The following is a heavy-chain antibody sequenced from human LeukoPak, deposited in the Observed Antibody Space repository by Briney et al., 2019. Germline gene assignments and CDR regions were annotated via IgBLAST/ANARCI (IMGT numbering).Heavy chain of an antibody. CDR2: ISSSGSTI. CDR3: ARDTYYYGSGSYYLDY. Sequence: GGSLRLSCAASGFTFSDYYMSWIRQAPGKGLEWVSYISSSGSTIYYAGSVKGRFTISRDNAKNSLYLQMNSLRAEDTAVYYCARDTYYYGSGSYYLDYWGQGTLVTVSS. CDR1: GFTFSDYY. V-gene: IGHV3-11*01. J-gene: IGHJ4*02. D-gene: IGHD3-10*01.